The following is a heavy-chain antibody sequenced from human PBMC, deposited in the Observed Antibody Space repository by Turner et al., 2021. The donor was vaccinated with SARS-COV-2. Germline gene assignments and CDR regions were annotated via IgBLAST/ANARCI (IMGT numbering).Heavy chain of an antibody. J-gene: IGHJ5*02. CDR1: GFTFSNYD. V-gene: IGHV3-13*04. CDR2: VGTAGDT. D-gene: IGHD3-10*01. Sequence: EVQLVESGGGLVQLGGTLRLSCAASGFTFSNYDMHWVRQATGKGLEWVSAVGTAGDTYYPGSVKVRFTIARENGKNSLYLQMKSLRAGDTAVYYCARAKFRGLISWFDPWGQGTLVTVSS. CDR3: ARAKFRGLISWFDP.